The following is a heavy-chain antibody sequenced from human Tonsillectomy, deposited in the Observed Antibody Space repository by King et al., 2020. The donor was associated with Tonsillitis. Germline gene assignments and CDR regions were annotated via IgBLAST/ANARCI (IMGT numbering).Heavy chain of an antibody. CDR2: LRGSGVRS. J-gene: IGHJ4*02. D-gene: IGHD2-2*01. CDR1: GFTFSSYA. CDR3: AKDLGYCSSTSCYSKFDY. V-gene: IGHV3-23*04. Sequence: VQLVESGGGLVQPGGSLRLSCAAAGFTFSSYAMSWVRQAPGEGLEWVSALRGSGVRSYDTDSVKGRFTISRDNSKNTLFLQMNSLRAEDTAVYYCAKDLGYCSSTSCYSKFDYWGQGTLVTVSS.